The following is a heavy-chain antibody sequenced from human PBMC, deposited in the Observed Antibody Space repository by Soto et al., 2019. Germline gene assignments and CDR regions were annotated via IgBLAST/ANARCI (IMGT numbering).Heavy chain of an antibody. CDR1: GDSIIDYY. J-gene: IGHJ4*02. D-gene: IGHD6-19*01. CDR3: ARSGYSSGWYTAFDY. CDR2: IYTSGST. V-gene: IGHV4-4*07. Sequence: TSETLSLTCTFSGDSIIDYYWSWIRQPAGKGLEWIGRIYTSGSTISNPSLRSRVAMSVDTSKNQFSLKLNSVTAADTAVYYCARSGYSSGWYTAFDYWGQGTLVTVSS.